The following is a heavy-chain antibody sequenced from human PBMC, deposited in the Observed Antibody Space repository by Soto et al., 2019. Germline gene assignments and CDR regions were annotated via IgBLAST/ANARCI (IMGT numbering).Heavy chain of an antibody. Sequence: SVKVSCKASGGTFSSYAISWVRQAPGQGLEWMGGIIPIFGTANYAQKFQGRVTITADKSTSTAYMELSSLRSEATAVYYCARVREGQVQLERRDSDFWSGYYNYYYYGMDVWGQGTTVTVSS. V-gene: IGHV1-69*06. J-gene: IGHJ6*02. CDR3: ARVREGQVQLERRDSDFWSGYYNYYYYGMDV. CDR2: IIPIFGTA. CDR1: GGTFSSYA. D-gene: IGHD3-3*01.